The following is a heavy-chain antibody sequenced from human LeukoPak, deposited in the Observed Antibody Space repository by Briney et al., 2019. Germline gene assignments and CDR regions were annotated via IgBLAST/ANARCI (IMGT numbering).Heavy chain of an antibody. Sequence: PGGSLRLSCAASGFTFSDAWMTWVRQAPGKGLEWVSSISDTGGRTYYADSVQVRFTISRDNSKNTLYLQMNSLRAEDTAVYYCGKALVFGGYSGMDVWGQGTTVTVSS. CDR1: GFTFSDA. D-gene: IGHD5-12*01. CDR3: GKALVFGGYSGMDV. J-gene: IGHJ6*02. V-gene: IGHV3-23*01. CDR2: ISDTGGRT.